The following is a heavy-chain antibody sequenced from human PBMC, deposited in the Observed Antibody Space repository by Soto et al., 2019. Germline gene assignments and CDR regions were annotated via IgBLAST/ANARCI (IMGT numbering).Heavy chain of an antibody. Sequence: QLQLQESGPGLVKPSETLSLTCTVSGGSISSSSYYWGWIRQPPGKGLEWIGSIYYSGSTYYNPSLKSRVTISVDTSKNQFSLKLSSVTAADTAVYYCASCRDGYNFALDYWGQGTLVTVSS. J-gene: IGHJ4*02. CDR2: IYYSGST. CDR1: GGSISSSSYY. D-gene: IGHD5-12*01. CDR3: ASCRDGYNFALDY. V-gene: IGHV4-39*01.